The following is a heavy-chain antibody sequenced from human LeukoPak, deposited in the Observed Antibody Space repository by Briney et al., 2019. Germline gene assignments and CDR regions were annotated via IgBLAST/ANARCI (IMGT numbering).Heavy chain of an antibody. D-gene: IGHD4-11*01. CDR3: ARDPGSSNSGLFEY. J-gene: IGHJ4*02. V-gene: IGHV4-34*01. Sequence: SETLSLTCAVDGGSFSRYSWIWIRQSPGEVLEWMGEINHSVSTNQNPSLKSRVTISIDTSKNQFSLRLTSLTAADPAVYYCARDPGSSNSGLFEYWGQGTVVTVSS. CDR1: GGSFSRYS. CDR2: INHSVST.